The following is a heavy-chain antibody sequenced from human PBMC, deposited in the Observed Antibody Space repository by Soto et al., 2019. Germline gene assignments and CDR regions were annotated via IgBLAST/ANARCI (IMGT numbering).Heavy chain of an antibody. V-gene: IGHV3-43*01. Sequence: GGSLRLSCAASGFTFDDYTMHWVRQAPGKGLEWVSLISWDGGSTDNADSMKGRFIISRDNSKNSLYLQMNSLRTEDTALYYCAKGELAAGGGYYFDYWGQGTLVTVSS. CDR1: GFTFDDYT. D-gene: IGHD6-13*01. CDR3: AKGELAAGGGYYFDY. CDR2: ISWDGGST. J-gene: IGHJ4*02.